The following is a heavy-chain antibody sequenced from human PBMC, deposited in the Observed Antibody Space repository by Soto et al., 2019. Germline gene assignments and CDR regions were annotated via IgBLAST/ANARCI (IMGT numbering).Heavy chain of an antibody. CDR2: MNPNSGIT. CDR1: GYTFTSYD. V-gene: IGHV1-8*01. Sequence: SVKVSCKASGYTFTSYDINWVRQATGQGLEWVGCMNPNSGITDYAQKFQGRVTMTRDTSISTAYMELSSLRSEDTAVYYCARRALVDVWGQGTTVTVSS. J-gene: IGHJ6*02. CDR3: ARRALVDV.